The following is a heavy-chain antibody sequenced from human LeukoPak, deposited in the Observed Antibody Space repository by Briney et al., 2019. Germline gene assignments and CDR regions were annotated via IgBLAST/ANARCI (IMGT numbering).Heavy chain of an antibody. CDR1: GGSFSGYY. D-gene: IGHD6-19*01. J-gene: IGHJ4*02. CDR2: INHSGST. Sequence: SETLSLTCAVYGGSFSGYYWSWLRQPPGKGLEWIGEINHSGSTNYNPSLKSRVTISVDTSKNQFSLKLSSVTAADTAGYYCARGDLNSSGWYGGVDYWGQGTLVTVSS. V-gene: IGHV4-34*01. CDR3: ARGDLNSSGWYGGVDY.